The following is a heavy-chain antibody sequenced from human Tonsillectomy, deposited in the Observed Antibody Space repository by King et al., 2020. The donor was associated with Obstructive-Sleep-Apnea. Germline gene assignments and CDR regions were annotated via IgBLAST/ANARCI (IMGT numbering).Heavy chain of an antibody. Sequence: VQLVESGGGLVQPGGSLRLSCAASGFTFSRYDMHWVRQVTDKGLEWVSAIDTAGDTYYPGSVKGRFTISRENAKNSLYLQMNSLTAGDTAVYYCARGGLIHGYGDYWIVDGSVDVWGQGTTVTVSS. CDR3: ARGGLIHGYGDYWIVDGSVDV. D-gene: IGHD4-17*01. J-gene: IGHJ6*02. CDR1: GFTFSRYD. V-gene: IGHV3-13*01. CDR2: IDTAGDT.